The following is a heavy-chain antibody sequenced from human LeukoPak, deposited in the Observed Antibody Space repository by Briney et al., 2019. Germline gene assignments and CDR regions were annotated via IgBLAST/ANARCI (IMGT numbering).Heavy chain of an antibody. V-gene: IGHV1-46*01. CDR1: GYTFTSYY. Sequence: ASVTVSCKASGYTFTSYYMHWVRQAPGQGLEWMGIINPSGGSTSYAQKFQGRVTMTRDTSTSTVYMELSSLRSEDTAVYYCARVATPYCGGDCYSSEPYYFDYWGQGTLVTVSS. J-gene: IGHJ4*02. CDR2: INPSGGST. CDR3: ARVATPYCGGDCYSSEPYYFDY. D-gene: IGHD2-21*02.